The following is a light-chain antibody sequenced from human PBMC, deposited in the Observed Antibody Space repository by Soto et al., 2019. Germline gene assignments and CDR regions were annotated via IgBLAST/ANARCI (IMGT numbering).Light chain of an antibody. CDR1: QSLVHSDGIAY. J-gene: IGKJ5*01. CDR3: MQGTHWPIT. CDR2: KAS. Sequence: TQSPLDTPVTLGQPASISCSSSQSLVHSDGIAYFSWFQQRPGRSPRRLIYKASNRDSGVPARFSGSGSGTDFALKISRVEAGDVGVYYCMQGTHWPITFAQGTRLEIK. V-gene: IGKV2-30*02.